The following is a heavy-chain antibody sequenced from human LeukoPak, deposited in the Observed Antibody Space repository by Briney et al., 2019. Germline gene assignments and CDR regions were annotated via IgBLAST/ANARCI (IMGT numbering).Heavy chain of an antibody. J-gene: IGHJ6*02. CDR1: GGTFSSYA. CDR2: IIPIFGTA. Sequence: SVKVSCKASGGTFSSYAISWVRQAPGQGLEWMGGIIPIFGTANYAQKFQGRVTITADESTSTAYMELSSLRSGDTAVYYCASSLGYCSSTSCYTRYYYYGMDVWGQGTTVTVSS. CDR3: ASSLGYCSSTSCYTRYYYYGMDV. D-gene: IGHD2-2*02. V-gene: IGHV1-69*01.